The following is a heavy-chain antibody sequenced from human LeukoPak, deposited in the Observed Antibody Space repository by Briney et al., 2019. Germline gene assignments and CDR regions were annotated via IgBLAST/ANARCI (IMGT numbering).Heavy chain of an antibody. CDR3: ARDAAPIIRRAVAGPPGFDY. D-gene: IGHD6-19*01. CDR1: GFTFSSYA. CDR2: ISGSGGST. V-gene: IGHV3-23*01. J-gene: IGHJ4*02. Sequence: GGSLRLSCAASGFTFSSYAMSWVRQAPGKGLEWVSAISGSGGSTYYADSVKGRFTISRDNAKNSLYLQMNSLRAEDTAVYYCARDAAPIIRRAVAGPPGFDYWGQGTLVTVSS.